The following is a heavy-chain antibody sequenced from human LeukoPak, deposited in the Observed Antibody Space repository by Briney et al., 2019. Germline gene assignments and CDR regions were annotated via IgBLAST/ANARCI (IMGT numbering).Heavy chain of an antibody. CDR2: ISAYNGNT. Sequence: ASVKVSCKPSGYTFTSYGISWVRQAPGQGLEWMGWISAYNGNTNYAQKLQGRVTMTTDTSTSTAYMELRSLRSDDTAVYYCARASAVYYYYYGMDVWGKGTTVTVSS. V-gene: IGHV1-18*04. J-gene: IGHJ6*04. CDR1: GYTFTSYG. CDR3: ARASAVYYYYYGMDV. D-gene: IGHD2-2*01.